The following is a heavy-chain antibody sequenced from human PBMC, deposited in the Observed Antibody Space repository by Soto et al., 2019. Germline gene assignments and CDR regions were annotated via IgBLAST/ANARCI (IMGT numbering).Heavy chain of an antibody. CDR3: ARGQGTYGGYVRMDL. J-gene: IGHJ6*02. CDR2: MSPNSGNT. V-gene: IGHV1-8*01. CDR1: GYTFTSDD. Sequence: QVQLVQSGAEVKKPGASVKVSCKASGYTFTSDDVHWVRQGTGQGLEWMGWMSPNSGNTGYAQHFQGRVTMTRDTSISTAYMELSSLRSDDTGVYYCARGQGTYGGYVRMDLWGQGTTVTVSS. D-gene: IGHD4-17*01.